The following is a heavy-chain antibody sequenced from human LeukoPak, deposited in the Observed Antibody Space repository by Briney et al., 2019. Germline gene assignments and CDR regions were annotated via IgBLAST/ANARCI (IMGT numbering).Heavy chain of an antibody. D-gene: IGHD3-22*01. V-gene: IGHV4-39*01. CDR3: ARHPMIHYFQH. CDR1: GGSISSNSYY. CDR2: IYYSGST. J-gene: IGHJ1*01. Sequence: SETLSLTCAVSGGSISSNSYYWGWIRQPPGKGLEWIGSIYYSGSTYYNPSLKSRVTISVDTSKNQFSLKLSSVTAADTAVYYCARHPMIHYFQHWGQGTLVTVSS.